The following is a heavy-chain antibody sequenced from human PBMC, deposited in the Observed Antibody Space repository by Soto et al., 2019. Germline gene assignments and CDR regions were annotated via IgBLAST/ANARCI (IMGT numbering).Heavy chain of an antibody. V-gene: IGHV4-34*01. CDR1: GGSFSGYY. J-gene: IGHJ3*02. D-gene: IGHD3-16*02. CDR3: ARGPGDYIWGSYRYTFPLAFDI. Sequence: SETLSLTCAVYGGSFSGYYWSWIRQPPGKGLEWIGEINHSGSTNYNPSLKSRVTISVDTSKNQFSLKLSSVTAADTAVYYCARGPGDYIWGSYRYTFPLAFDIWGQGTMVTVSS. CDR2: INHSGST.